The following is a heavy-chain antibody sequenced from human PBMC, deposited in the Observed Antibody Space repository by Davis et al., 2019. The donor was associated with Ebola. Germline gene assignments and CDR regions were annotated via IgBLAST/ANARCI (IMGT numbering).Heavy chain of an antibody. J-gene: IGHJ4*02. D-gene: IGHD1-1*01. CDR1: GYTFTSYA. Sequence: GESLKISCAASGYTFTSYAMNWVRQAPGQGLEWMGWIDTNTGNPTYAQGFTGRFVFSLDTSVSTAYLQISSLKAEDTAVYYCARQILRLESQLLWPSFDYWGQGALVTVSS. CDR3: ARQILRLESQLLWPSFDY. CDR2: IDTNTGNP. V-gene: IGHV7-4-1*02.